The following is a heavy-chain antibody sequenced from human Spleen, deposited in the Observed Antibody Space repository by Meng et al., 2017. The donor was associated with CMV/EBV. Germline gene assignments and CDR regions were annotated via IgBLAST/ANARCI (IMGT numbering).Heavy chain of an antibody. V-gene: IGHV1-46*01. J-gene: IGHJ6*02. CDR1: GDTFTNYY. D-gene: IGHD3-10*01. Sequence: ASVKVSCKASGDTFTNYYIHWVRQAPGQGLEWMGLINPSGGSTSYAQKFQGRVTMTRDTSTSTVYMELSSLRSEDTAVYYCAREIGSGSRYYYGMDVWGQGTTVTVSS. CDR2: INPSGGST. CDR3: AREIGSGSRYYYGMDV.